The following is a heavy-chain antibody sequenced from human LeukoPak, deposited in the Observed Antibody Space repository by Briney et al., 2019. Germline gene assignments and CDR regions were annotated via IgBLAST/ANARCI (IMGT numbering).Heavy chain of an antibody. CDR3: ASGGGWVFNN. D-gene: IGHD6-19*01. J-gene: IGHJ4*02. Sequence: GGSLRLSCAASGFPFSSHWLSWFRQSPGKGLEWMAHIKQDGSEKYYVDAVKGRFTISRDNARNSQYLQMNSLRAEDTAVYYCASGGGWVFNNWGQGTLVTVSS. V-gene: IGHV3-7*01. CDR1: GFPFSSHW. CDR2: IKQDGSEK.